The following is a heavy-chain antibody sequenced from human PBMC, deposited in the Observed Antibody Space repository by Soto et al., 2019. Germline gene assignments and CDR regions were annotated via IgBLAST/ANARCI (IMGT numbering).Heavy chain of an antibody. D-gene: IGHD4-17*01. J-gene: IGHJ3*02. CDR1: GFTFNIYG. Sequence: QVQLVESGGGVVQPGRSLRLSCAASGFTFNIYGMHWVRQAPGKGLEWVAVISYDGSTEHYADSVKGRFTISRDNSKNTLSAQMNSLRRGDRGVYYCEKEAWDYGDYPDGLDIWGQGEMVTVSS. CDR2: ISYDGSTE. V-gene: IGHV3-30*18. CDR3: EKEAWDYGDYPDGLDI.